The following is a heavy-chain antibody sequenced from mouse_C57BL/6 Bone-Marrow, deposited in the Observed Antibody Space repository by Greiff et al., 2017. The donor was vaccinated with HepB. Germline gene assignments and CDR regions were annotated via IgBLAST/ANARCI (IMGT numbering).Heavy chain of an antibody. V-gene: IGHV1-64*01. CDR2: VHPNSGST. CDR1: GYTFTSYW. D-gene: IGHD2-2*01. J-gene: IGHJ3*01. CDR3: ARGDGYDWFAY. Sequence: QVQLQQPGAELVKPGASVKLSCKASGYTFTSYWMHWVKQRPGQGLEWIGMVHPNSGSTNYNEKFKSKATLTVDKSSSTAYMQLSSLTSEDSAVYYCARGDGYDWFAYWGQGTLVTVSA.